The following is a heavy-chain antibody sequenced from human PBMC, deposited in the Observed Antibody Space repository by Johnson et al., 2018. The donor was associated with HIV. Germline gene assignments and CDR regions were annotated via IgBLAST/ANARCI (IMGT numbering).Heavy chain of an antibody. CDR1: GFTFEDYG. CDR2: INWNGGST. Sequence: VQLVESGGRVVRPGGSLRLSCAASGFTFEDYGVSWVREAPGKGLEWVSGINWNGGSTGYVDSVKGRFTISRDNAKNSLYLQMNSLRAEDTALYYCARVRTAAGFDAFDIRGQGTMVTVSS. J-gene: IGHJ3*02. V-gene: IGHV3-20*04. D-gene: IGHD6-13*01. CDR3: ARVRTAAGFDAFDI.